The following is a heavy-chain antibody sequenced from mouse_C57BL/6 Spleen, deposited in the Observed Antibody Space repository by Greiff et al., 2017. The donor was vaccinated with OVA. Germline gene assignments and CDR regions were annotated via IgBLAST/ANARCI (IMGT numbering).Heavy chain of an antibody. CDR2: INPSTGGT. CDR3: APGNYVAY. D-gene: IGHD1-1*01. J-gene: IGHJ3*01. V-gene: IGHV1-42*01. Sequence: VQLKQSGPELVKPGASVKISCKASGYSFTGYYMNWVKQSPEKSLEWIGEINPSTGGTTYNQKFKAKATLTVDKSSSTAYMQLKSLTSEDSAVYYCAPGNYVAYWGQGTLVTVSA. CDR1: GYSFTGYY.